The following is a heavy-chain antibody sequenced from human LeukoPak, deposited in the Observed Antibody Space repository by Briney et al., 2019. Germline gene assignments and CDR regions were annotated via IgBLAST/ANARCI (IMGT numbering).Heavy chain of an antibody. CDR2: IIPIFGTA. Sequence: SVKVSCKASGGTFSSYAISWVRQAPGQGLEWMGGIIPIFGTANYAQKFQGRVTITADESTSTAYMELRSLRSDDTAVYYCARGGGISSSWPFDFWGQGTLVTVSS. V-gene: IGHV1-69*01. D-gene: IGHD6-13*01. CDR1: GGTFSSYA. J-gene: IGHJ4*02. CDR3: ARGGGISSSWPFDF.